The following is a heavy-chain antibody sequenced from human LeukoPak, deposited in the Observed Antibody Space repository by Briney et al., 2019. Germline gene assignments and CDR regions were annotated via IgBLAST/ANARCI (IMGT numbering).Heavy chain of an antibody. CDR3: ARGSGPNAFDI. V-gene: IGHV7-4-1*01. Sequence: ASVTVSCKAFGYTFTSYAMNWVRQAPGQGLEWMGWINTDTGNPTYVQGFTGRFVFSLDTSVSTAYLQIGSLKAEDTAVYYCARGSGPNAFDIWGQGTMVTVS. CDR1: GYTFTSYA. CDR2: INTDTGNP. J-gene: IGHJ3*02. D-gene: IGHD7-27*01.